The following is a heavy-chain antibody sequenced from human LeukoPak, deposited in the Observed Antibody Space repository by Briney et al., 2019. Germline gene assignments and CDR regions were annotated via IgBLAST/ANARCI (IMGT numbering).Heavy chain of an antibody. CDR3: ARLRNMGFDY. D-gene: IGHD1-26*01. CDR1: GGSFSGYY. CDR2: IYYSGST. Sequence: SETLSLTCAVYGGSFSGYYWSWIRQPPGKGLEWIGSIYYSGSTYYNPSLKSRVTISVDTSKNQFSLKLSSVTAADTAVYYCARLRNMGFDYWGQGTLVTVSS. J-gene: IGHJ4*02. V-gene: IGHV4-34*01.